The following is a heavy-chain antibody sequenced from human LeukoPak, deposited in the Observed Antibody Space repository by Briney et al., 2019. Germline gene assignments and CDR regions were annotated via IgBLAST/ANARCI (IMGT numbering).Heavy chain of an antibody. V-gene: IGHV7-4-1*02. CDR2: INTNTGNP. Sequence: SVKVSCRASGYTFTSYAMNWVRQAPGQGLEWMGWINTNTGNPTYAQGFTGRFVFSLDTSVSTAYLQISSLKAEDTAVYYCARDLAPIVVVPAAISDYWGQGTLVTVSS. D-gene: IGHD2-2*01. CDR3: ARDLAPIVVVPAAISDY. J-gene: IGHJ4*02. CDR1: GYTFTSYA.